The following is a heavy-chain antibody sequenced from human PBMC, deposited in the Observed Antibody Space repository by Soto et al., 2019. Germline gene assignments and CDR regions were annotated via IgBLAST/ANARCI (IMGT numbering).Heavy chain of an antibody. J-gene: IGHJ4*02. V-gene: IGHV3-23*01. CDR2: ISGSGGST. CDR1: GFTFSSYA. D-gene: IGHD3-22*01. CDR3: AKDHEGGDYDSSGYSPFDY. Sequence: GGSLRLSCAASGFTFSSYAMSWVRQAPGKGLEWVSAISGSGGSTYYADSVKGRFTISRDNSKNTLYLQMNSLRAEDTAVYYCAKDHEGGDYDSSGYSPFDYWGQGTLVTVSS.